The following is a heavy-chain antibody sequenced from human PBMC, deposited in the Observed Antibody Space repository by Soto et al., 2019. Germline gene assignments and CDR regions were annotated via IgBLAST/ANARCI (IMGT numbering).Heavy chain of an antibody. CDR3: ARDRGYDAHDYYYNAMDV. CDR1: GFIFENFG. J-gene: IGHJ6*02. V-gene: IGHV3-21*01. CDR2: IRGFSPYT. Sequence: EVVLLESGGGLEQPGGSLRLSCAASGFIFENFGMNWVRQAPGKGLEWVSGIRGFSPYTFYAESVKGRFTISRDNAKNSLYLQMNSLRAEDTAVYYCARDRGYDAHDYYYNAMDVWGQGTTVTVSS. D-gene: IGHD2-15*01.